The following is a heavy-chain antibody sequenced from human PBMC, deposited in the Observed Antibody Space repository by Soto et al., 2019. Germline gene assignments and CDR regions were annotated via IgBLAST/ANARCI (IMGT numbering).Heavy chain of an antibody. CDR3: ARGALKMVYATSPYHYYGMDV. CDR2: INPRGGST. CDR1: GYTLTSYY. J-gene: IGHJ6*02. V-gene: IGHV1-46*01. D-gene: IGHD2-8*01. Sequence: ASVTVSCKASGYTLTSYYMHWVRQAPGQPLEGMGRINPRGGSTSYAQKIPGRVTMTRHTSTRTVYMDLSSLRSEATAVYYWARGALKMVYATSPYHYYGMDVWGQGTTVTVSS.